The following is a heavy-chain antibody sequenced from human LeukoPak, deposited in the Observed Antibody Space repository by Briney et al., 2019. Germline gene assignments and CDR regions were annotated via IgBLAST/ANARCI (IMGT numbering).Heavy chain of an antibody. D-gene: IGHD2-15*01. J-gene: IGHJ5*02. CDR1: GGSISSYY. V-gene: IGHV4-4*09. CDR3: ARHGWYFDP. Sequence: SETLSLTCTVSGGSISSYYWSWIRQPPGKGLEWIGYIYTSGSTNYNPSLKSRVTISVDTSKNQFSLKLSSVTAADTPVYYCARHGWYFDPWGQGTLVTVCS. CDR2: IYTSGST.